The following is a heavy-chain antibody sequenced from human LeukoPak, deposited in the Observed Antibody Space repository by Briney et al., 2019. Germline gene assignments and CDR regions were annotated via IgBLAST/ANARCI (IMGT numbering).Heavy chain of an antibody. V-gene: IGHV4-4*07. J-gene: IGHJ2*01. CDR1: DGSISSYY. D-gene: IGHD6-19*01. CDR2: IYSSGST. Sequence: PSETLSLTCTVSDGSISSYYWSWVRQPAGKGLEWIGRIYSSGSTNYNPSPKSRVAMSADTSRNQFSPRLTSVTAADTAVYFCARGPSAVAGTDWYFDLWGRGTLVTVSS. CDR3: ARGPSAVAGTDWYFDL.